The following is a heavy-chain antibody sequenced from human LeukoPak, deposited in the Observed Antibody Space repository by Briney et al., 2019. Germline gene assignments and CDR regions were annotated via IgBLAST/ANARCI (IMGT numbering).Heavy chain of an antibody. V-gene: IGHV4-34*01. Sequence: SETLSLTCAVYGGSFSGYYWSWIRQPPGKGLEWIGEINHSGSTNYNPSLKSRVTISVDTSKNQFSLKLSSVTAADTAVYYCARDKGEFDPWGQGTLVTVSS. CDR2: INHSGST. CDR1: GGSFSGYY. J-gene: IGHJ5*02. CDR3: ARDKGEFDP. D-gene: IGHD3-16*01.